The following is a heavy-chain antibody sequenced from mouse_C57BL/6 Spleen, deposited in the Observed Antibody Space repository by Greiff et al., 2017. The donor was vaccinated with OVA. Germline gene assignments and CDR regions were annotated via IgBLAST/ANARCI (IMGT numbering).Heavy chain of an antibody. CDR1: GFTFSNYW. J-gene: IGHJ2*01. CDR2: IRLKSDNYAT. V-gene: IGHV6-3*01. Sequence: EVHLVESGGGLVQPGGSMKLSCVASGFTFSNYWMNWVRQSPEKGLEWVAQIRLKSDNYATHYAESVKGRFTISRDDSKSSVYLQMNNLRAEDTGIYYCTGFYFLDYWGQGTTLTVSS. CDR3: TGFYFLDY. D-gene: IGHD1-1*01.